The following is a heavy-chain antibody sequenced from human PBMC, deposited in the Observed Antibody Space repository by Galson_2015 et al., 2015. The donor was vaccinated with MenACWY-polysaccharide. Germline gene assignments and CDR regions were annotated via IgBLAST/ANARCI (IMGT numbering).Heavy chain of an antibody. D-gene: IGHD6-13*01. Sequence: SLRLSCTASGFSFSAYGISWVRPAPGRGLEWVSGSGSGGGLYYADSVKGRVPVARDNSKNTLYLTMNNPRAEDTAVYYCAKVGPRSSWTMGLDYWGQGTLITVSS. CDR3: AKVGPRSSWTMGLDY. CDR2: SGSGGGL. V-gene: IGHV3-23*01. CDR1: GFSFSAYG. J-gene: IGHJ4*02.